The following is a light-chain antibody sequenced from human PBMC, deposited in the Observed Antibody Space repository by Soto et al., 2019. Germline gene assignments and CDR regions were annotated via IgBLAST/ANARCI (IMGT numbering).Light chain of an antibody. J-gene: IGKJ1*01. CDR3: QQRSDWPRT. CDR2: DAS. Sequence: EIVLTQSPATLSLSPGERATLSCRASQSVNIYLAWYRQAPGQPPSLLIYDASNRAAGVPARFSGSGSGTDFTLTISSLEPEDFAVYYCQQRSDWPRTFGQGTK. V-gene: IGKV3-11*01. CDR1: QSVNIY.